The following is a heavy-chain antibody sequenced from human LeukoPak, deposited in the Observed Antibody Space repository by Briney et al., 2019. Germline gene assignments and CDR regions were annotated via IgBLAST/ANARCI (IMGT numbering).Heavy chain of an antibody. CDR3: AKGGKSSDY. Sequence: GGSLRLSCAAAGFDFSSYAISWVRQAPGKWLELVSATGSGGGTYYADSVKVRFTISRDNSKNTFYLQMNSLRDEDTAIYYCAKGGKSSDYWGQGTLVTVSS. CDR1: GFDFSSYA. CDR2: TGSGGGT. J-gene: IGHJ4*02. V-gene: IGHV3-23*01. D-gene: IGHD1-26*01.